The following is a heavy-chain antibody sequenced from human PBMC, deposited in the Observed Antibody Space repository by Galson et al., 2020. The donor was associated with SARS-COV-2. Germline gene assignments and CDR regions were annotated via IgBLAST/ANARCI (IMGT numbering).Heavy chain of an antibody. J-gene: IGHJ4*02. V-gene: IGHV4-61*09. D-gene: IGHD3-22*01. Sequence: TLSLTCTVSGGSISSGSFNWSWIRQPAGKGLECIGHVYTSGTTSYNPSLKSRVTISLDTSKNQSSLKLSSVTAADTAVYYCARDPGYDTTLWCQGTLVTVSS. CDR2: VYTSGTT. CDR1: GGSISSGSFN. CDR3: ARDPGYDTTL.